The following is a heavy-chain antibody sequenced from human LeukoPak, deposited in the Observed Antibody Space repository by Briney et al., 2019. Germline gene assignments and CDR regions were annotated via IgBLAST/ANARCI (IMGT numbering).Heavy chain of an antibody. CDR2: IYYTGST. CDR1: GGSIISNSYY. V-gene: IGHV4-39*01. D-gene: IGHD3-16*01. CDR3: AKIGPDWGTYYYYYMDG. Sequence: SETLSLTCTVSGGSIISNSYYWGWIRQPPGKGLEWIGSIYYTGSTYYNPSLKSRVTISVDTSKNQFSLKLRSVTAADTAVYYCAKIGPDWGTYYYYYMDGWGKGTTVTISS. J-gene: IGHJ6*03.